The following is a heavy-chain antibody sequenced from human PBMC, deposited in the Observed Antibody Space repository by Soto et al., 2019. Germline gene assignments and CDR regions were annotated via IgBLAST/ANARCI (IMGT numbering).Heavy chain of an antibody. Sequence: SVKVSCKASGGTFSSYTISWVRQAPGQGLEWMGRIIPILGIANYAQKFQGRVTITADKSTRTAYVELSSLRSEDTAVYYCARDVEERYYYGSGSYRWFDPWGQGTLVTVSS. CDR1: GGTFSSYT. J-gene: IGHJ5*02. CDR3: ARDVEERYYYGSGSYRWFDP. V-gene: IGHV1-69*04. D-gene: IGHD3-10*01. CDR2: IIPILGIA.